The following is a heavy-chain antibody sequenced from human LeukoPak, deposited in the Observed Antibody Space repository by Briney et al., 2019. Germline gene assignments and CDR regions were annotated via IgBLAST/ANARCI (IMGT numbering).Heavy chain of an antibody. D-gene: IGHD6-13*01. Sequence: SGGSLRLSCAASGFTVSSNYMSWVRQAPGKGLEWVSVIYSGGSTYYADSVKGRFTISRDNSKNTLYLQMNSLRAEDTAVYYCARDSSDGGGSSWSRNDAFDIWGQGTMVTVSS. CDR2: IYSGGST. V-gene: IGHV3-66*02. J-gene: IGHJ3*02. CDR1: GFTVSSNY. CDR3: ARDSSDGGGSSWSRNDAFDI.